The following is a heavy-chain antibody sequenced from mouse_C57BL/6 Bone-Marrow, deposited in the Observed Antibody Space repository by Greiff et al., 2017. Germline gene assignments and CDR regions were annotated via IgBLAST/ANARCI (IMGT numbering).Heavy chain of an antibody. CDR1: GYSFTDYN. CDR2: INPNYGTT. J-gene: IGHJ3*01. CDR3: ARGRAYYSNYGRGLFAY. D-gene: IGHD2-5*01. V-gene: IGHV1-39*01. Sequence: EVQLQQSGPELVKPGASVKISCKASGYSFTDYNMNWVKQSNGKSLEWIGVINPNYGTTSYNQKFKGKATLTVDQSSSTAYMQLTSLTSEDYAVYYCARGRAYYSNYGRGLFAYGGQGTLVTVSA.